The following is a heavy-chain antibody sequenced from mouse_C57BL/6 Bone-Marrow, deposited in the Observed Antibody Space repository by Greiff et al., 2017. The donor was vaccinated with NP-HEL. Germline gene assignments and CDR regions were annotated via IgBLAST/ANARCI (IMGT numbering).Heavy chain of an antibody. Sequence: DVQLVESGGGLVKPGGSLKLSCAASGFTFSDYGMHWVRQAPEKGLEWVAYISSGSSTIYYADTVKGRFTISRDNAKNTLFLQMTSLRSEDTAMYYCARWLGAYWGQGTLVTVSA. CDR2: ISSGSSTI. CDR3: ARWLGAY. CDR1: GFTFSDYG. V-gene: IGHV5-17*01. J-gene: IGHJ3*01. D-gene: IGHD2-2*01.